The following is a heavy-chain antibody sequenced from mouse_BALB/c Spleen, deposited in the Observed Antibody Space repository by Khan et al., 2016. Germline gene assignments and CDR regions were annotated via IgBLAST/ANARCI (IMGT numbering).Heavy chain of an antibody. CDR3: ARRGYGYHFDY. Sequence: QVQLQQSGAELARPGASVKLSCKASGYTFTSYWTQWVKQRPGQGLEWIGAIYPGDGDTRYTQKFKGKATLTADKSSSTAYMQLSSLASEDSVVYCGARRGYGYHFDYWGQGTTLTVSS. CDR1: GYTFTSYW. V-gene: IGHV1-87*01. D-gene: IGHD2-2*01. CDR2: IYPGDGDT. J-gene: IGHJ2*01.